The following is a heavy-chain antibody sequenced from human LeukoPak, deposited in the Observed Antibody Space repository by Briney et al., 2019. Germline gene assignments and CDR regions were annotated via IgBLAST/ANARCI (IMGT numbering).Heavy chain of an antibody. CDR3: AKDIFDSSGYFDY. CDR1: GFTFDDYA. J-gene: IGHJ4*02. CDR2: ISWNSGSI. Sequence: PGRSLRLSCAASGFTFDDYAMHWVRQAPGKGLEWVSGISWNSGSIGYADSVKGRFTISRDNAKNSLYLQMNSLRAEDTALYYCAKDIFDSSGYFDYWGQGTLVTVSS. D-gene: IGHD6-19*01. V-gene: IGHV3-9*01.